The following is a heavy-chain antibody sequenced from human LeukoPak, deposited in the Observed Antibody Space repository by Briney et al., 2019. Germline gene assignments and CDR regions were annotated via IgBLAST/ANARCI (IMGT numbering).Heavy chain of an antibody. D-gene: IGHD2/OR15-2a*01. V-gene: IGHV1-46*01. CDR2: INPSGGST. J-gene: IGHJ4*02. CDR1: GHTFTSYY. CDR3: ARNHHYFDIAFDY. Sequence: ASVKVSCKASGHTFTSYYMHWVRQAPGQGLEWMGMINPSGGSTSYAQKFQGRVTVTSDMSTNTVYMELSSLRSEDTAIYYCARNHHYFDIAFDYWGQGSLVTVSS.